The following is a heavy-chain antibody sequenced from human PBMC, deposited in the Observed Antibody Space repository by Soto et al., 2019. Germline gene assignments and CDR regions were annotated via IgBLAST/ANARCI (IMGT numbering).Heavy chain of an antibody. CDR2: ISYDGSNK. J-gene: IGHJ6*02. D-gene: IGHD3-3*01. Sequence: QVQLVESGGGVVQPARSLRLSCAASGFIFSSYGMHWVRQAPGKGLEWVAVISYDGSNKYYPDSVKGRFTIYRDNSKKTLYLQMNSLGAEDTAVYYCASARITIFGVVIDALDVWGQGTTVTVSS. CDR3: ASARITIFGVVIDALDV. V-gene: IGHV3-30*03. CDR1: GFIFSSYG.